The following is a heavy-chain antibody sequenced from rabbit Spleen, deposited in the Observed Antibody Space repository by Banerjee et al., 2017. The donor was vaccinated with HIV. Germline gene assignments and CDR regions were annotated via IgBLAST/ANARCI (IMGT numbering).Heavy chain of an antibody. CDR1: GVSLNDKDV. V-gene: IGHV1S45*01. CDR3: ARDLVAVIGWNFNL. J-gene: IGHJ4*01. CDR2: INIVTGKS. D-gene: IGHD1-1*01. Sequence: QEQLEESGGDLVKPGASLTLTCKASGVSLNDKDVMCWVHQAPGKGLEWIACINIVTGKSVYASWAKGRFTMSRTSSTTVTLQMTSLTAADTATYFCARDLVAVIGWNFNLWGPGTLVTVS.